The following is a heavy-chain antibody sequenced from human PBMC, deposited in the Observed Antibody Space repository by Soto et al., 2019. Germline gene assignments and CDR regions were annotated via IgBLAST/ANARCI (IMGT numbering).Heavy chain of an antibody. CDR3: GRDRRFGDGYNLGFDY. D-gene: IGHD5-12*01. CDR2: ISFDGNKK. V-gene: IGHV3-30-3*01. J-gene: IGHJ4*02. Sequence: QVQLVESGGGVVQPGRSLRLSCTASGFTFSSYTMHWVRQAPGKGLEWVALISFDGNKKYYADSVKDRFTVSRDNSKNTLYVQMNRLRPEDTAVYYCGRDRRFGDGYNLGFDYWGQGTLVTVSS. CDR1: GFTFSSYT.